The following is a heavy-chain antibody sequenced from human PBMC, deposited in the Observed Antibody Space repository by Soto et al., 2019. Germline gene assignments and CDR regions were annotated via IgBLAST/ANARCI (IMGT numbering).Heavy chain of an antibody. CDR2: INPYGGST. J-gene: IGHJ4*02. CDR1: GYTSTFYY. V-gene: IGHV1-46*01. Sequence: QVQLVQSGAEVKKPGASVKVSCKASGYTSTFYYMHCVRQAPGQGLEWLGVINPYGGSTNYAQKFQGRVTMTRDTSTSPVYMELYTLTSEDTAVYYCARVGYYGSGTYYGLGDFWGQGTLVTVSS. D-gene: IGHD3-10*01. CDR3: ARVGYYGSGTYYGLGDF.